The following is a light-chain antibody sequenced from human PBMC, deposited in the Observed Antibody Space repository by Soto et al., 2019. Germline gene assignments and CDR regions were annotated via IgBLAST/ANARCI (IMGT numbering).Light chain of an antibody. J-gene: IGLJ1*01. CDR2: DVT. CDR3: SSYTTSSTYV. V-gene: IGLV2-14*03. Sequence: QSALTQPASVSGSPGQSITISCTGTSSDVGAYNYVSWYQQHPGKAPKLMIYDVTNRPSGVFNRFSGSKSGYTASLTISGLQAEDEADYYCSSYTTSSTYVFGTGTKLTVL. CDR1: SSDVGAYNY.